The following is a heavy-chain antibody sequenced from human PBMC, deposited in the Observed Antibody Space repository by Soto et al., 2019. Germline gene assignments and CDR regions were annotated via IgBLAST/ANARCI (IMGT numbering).Heavy chain of an antibody. CDR3: ARGWYYYGSGSYYNDKNDAFDI. J-gene: IGHJ3*02. CDR2: ISSSSSTI. V-gene: IGHV3-48*01. CDR1: GFTFSSYG. D-gene: IGHD3-10*01. Sequence: GGSLRLSCAASGFTFSSYGMHWVRQAPGKGLEWVSYISSSSSTIYYADSVKGRFTISRDNAKNSLYLQMNSLRAEDTAVYYCARGWYYYGSGSYYNDKNDAFDIWGQGTMVTVSS.